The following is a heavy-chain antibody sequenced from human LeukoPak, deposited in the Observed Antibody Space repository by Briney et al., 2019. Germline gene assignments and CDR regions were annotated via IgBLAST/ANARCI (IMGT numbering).Heavy chain of an antibody. V-gene: IGHV3-30*02. CDR3: AKDSNSGYVSVGPDY. D-gene: IGHD5-12*01. CDR2: VRYDESNE. Sequence: GDPLTLSCQTSGFVFSNYGMHWVRQPPGKGLEGVAFVRYDESNEYYADPVKGRFTISRDNSRNTLYLQMNSLRAEDTGVYSCAKDSNSGYVSVGPDYWGLGTLVSVFS. CDR1: GFVFSNYG. J-gene: IGHJ4*02.